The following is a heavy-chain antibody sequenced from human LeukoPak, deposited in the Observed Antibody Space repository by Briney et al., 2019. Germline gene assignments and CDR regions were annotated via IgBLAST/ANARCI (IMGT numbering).Heavy chain of an antibody. CDR1: GFTFSSYS. J-gene: IGHJ4*02. D-gene: IGHD6-6*01. CDR2: ISYDGSNK. Sequence: GGSLRLSCAASGFTFSSYSMNWVRQAPGKGLEWVAVISYDGSNKYYADSVKGRFTISRDNSKNTLYLQMNSLRAEDTAVYYCAKDQSWRIAARSSWPDYWGQGTLVTVSS. V-gene: IGHV3-30*18. CDR3: AKDQSWRIAARSSWPDY.